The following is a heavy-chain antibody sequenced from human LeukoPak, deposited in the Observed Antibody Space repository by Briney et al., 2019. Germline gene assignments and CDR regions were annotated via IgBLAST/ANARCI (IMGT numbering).Heavy chain of an antibody. CDR2: IYTSGST. V-gene: IGHV4-4*07. D-gene: IGHD3-22*01. J-gene: IGHJ5*02. CDR3: ARKDSSGYPAWHYRFDP. CDR1: GGSLSSSNW. Sequence: SETLSLTCAVSGGSLSSSNWWSWVRQPAGKGLEWIGRIYTSGSTNYNPSLKSRVTMSVDTSKNQFSLKLSSVTAADTAVYYCARKDSSGYPAWHYRFDPWGQGTLVTVSS.